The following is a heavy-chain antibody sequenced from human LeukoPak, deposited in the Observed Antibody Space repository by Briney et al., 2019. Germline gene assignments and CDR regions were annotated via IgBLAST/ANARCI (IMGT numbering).Heavy chain of an antibody. CDR1: GYSISSGYY. D-gene: IGHD6-13*01. J-gene: IGHJ4*02. Sequence: SETLSLTCTVSGYSISSGYYWGWIRQPPGKGLEWIGSIYHSGSTYYNPSLKSRVTISVDTSKNQFSLKLSSVTAADTAVYYCARHGSSWSRIDYWGQGTLVTVSS. CDR2: IYHSGST. CDR3: ARHGSSWSRIDY. V-gene: IGHV4-38-2*02.